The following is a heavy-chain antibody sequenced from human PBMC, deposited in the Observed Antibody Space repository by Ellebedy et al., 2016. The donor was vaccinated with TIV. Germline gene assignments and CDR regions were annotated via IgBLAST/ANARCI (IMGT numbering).Heavy chain of an antibody. V-gene: IGHV5-51*01. CDR2: IFPVDSDT. CDR1: GYTFTRYW. J-gene: IGHJ4*02. Sequence: GESLKISCKGSGYTFTRYWIGWVRQMPGKGLEWMGIIFPVDSDTRYSTSFKGQVTISVDMSINTTYLQWSSLKASDTAMYYCARLGGADSIALACVAYWGQGTLVTVSS. CDR3: ARLGGADSIALACVAY. D-gene: IGHD6-19*01.